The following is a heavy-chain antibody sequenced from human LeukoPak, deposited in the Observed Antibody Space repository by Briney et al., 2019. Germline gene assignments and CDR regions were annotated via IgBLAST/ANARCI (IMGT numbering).Heavy chain of an antibody. V-gene: IGHV3-30*18. D-gene: IGHD4-17*01. Sequence: PGRSLRLSCAASGFTFSSYGMHWVRQAPGKGLEWVAVISYDGGNKYYADSVKGRFTISRDNSKNTLYLQMNSLRAEDTAVYYCAKNPYGDYGYLGQGTLGNVSS. J-gene: IGHJ4*02. CDR3: AKNPYGDYGY. CDR2: ISYDGGNK. CDR1: GFTFSSYG.